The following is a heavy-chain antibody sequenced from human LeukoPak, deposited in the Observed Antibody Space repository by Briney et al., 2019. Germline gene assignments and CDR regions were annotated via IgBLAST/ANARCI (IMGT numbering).Heavy chain of an antibody. CDR1: GYTFTDYY. D-gene: IGHD3-9*01. Sequence: ASVKVSCKASGYTFTDYYIHWVRQAPGQGLEWMGWINLNSGDTYYAQNFQDRVTMTGETSISTAYLELSSLGSDDPAVFYCARSYFDVLTNYYMWLAPWGQGTLVTVSS. V-gene: IGHV1-2*02. CDR3: ARSYFDVLTNYYMWLAP. CDR2: INLNSGDT. J-gene: IGHJ5*02.